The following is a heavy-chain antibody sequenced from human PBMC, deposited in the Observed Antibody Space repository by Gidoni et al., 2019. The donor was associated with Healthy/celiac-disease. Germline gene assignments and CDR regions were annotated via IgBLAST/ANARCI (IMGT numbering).Heavy chain of an antibody. J-gene: IGHJ4*02. Sequence: ELQLLESGGGLVQPGGSLRLSCAASAVTFSSYAMSWVRQAPGKGLEWVSAISGSGGSTYYADYVKGRFTISRDNSKNTLYLQMNSLRAEDTAVYYCAKGAHGPTPGGPFDYWGQGTLVTVSS. CDR2: ISGSGGST. CDR3: AKGAHGPTPGGPFDY. CDR1: AVTFSSYA. V-gene: IGHV3-23*01. D-gene: IGHD1-1*01.